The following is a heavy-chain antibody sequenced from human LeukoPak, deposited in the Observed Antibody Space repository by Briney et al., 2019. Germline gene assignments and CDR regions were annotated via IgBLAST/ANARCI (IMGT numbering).Heavy chain of an antibody. CDR1: GYTFTYYY. D-gene: IGHD5-18*01. Sequence: ASVKVSRKASGYTFTYYYIHWVRRAPGQGLEWMGIINPSGGTTNYAQMFQGRVSLTRDTSTSTVYMELNSLRSEDTAVYYCARSPYTYGSLFYLDYWGQGTLVTVSS. J-gene: IGHJ4*02. CDR3: ARSPYTYGSLFYLDY. V-gene: IGHV1-46*01. CDR2: INPSGGTT.